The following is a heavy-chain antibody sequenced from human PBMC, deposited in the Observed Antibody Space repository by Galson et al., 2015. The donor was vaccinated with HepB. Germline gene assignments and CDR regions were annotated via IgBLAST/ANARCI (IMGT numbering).Heavy chain of an antibody. CDR1: GDSVSSKTAT. J-gene: IGHJ5*02. CDR2: TYYRSKWYN. D-gene: IGHD2-15*01. Sequence: CAISGDSVSSKTATWNWIRQSPSRGLEWLGRTYYRSKWYNDYAVSVKSRITINPDTSKNQFSLQLKSVTPDDTAVYYCARDELVGGAATRWFDPWGQGTLVTVSS. CDR3: ARDELVGGAATRWFDP. V-gene: IGHV6-1*01.